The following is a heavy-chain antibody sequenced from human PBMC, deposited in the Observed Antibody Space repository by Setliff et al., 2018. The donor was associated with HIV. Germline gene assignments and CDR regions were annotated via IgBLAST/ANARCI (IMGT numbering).Heavy chain of an antibody. J-gene: IGHJ3*01. CDR1: GGILSTYA. D-gene: IGHD3-10*01. CDR3: ARETAPARYHGSGSYRLHAFDV. Sequence: SVKVSCKASGGILSTYATIWVRQAPGQGLEWLGGIIPLFGRASYAQKFQGRVTITADESTNTAYMELSSLRSGDTAVYYCARETAPARYHGSGSYRLHAFDVWGQGTMVTVSS. V-gene: IGHV1-69*13. CDR2: IIPLFGRA.